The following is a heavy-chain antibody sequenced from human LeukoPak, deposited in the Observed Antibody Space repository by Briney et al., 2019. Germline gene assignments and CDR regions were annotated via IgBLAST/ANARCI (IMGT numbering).Heavy chain of an antibody. CDR1: GYTFTGYN. J-gene: IGHJ4*02. Sequence: ASVKVSCKASGYTFTGYNMHWVRQAPGQGLEWMGWINPNSGGTNYAQKLQGRVTMTRDRSISTAYMELSRLRSDDTAVYYCARGEDSYDSSGYWGQGTLVTVSS. D-gene: IGHD3-22*01. CDR3: ARGEDSYDSSGY. V-gene: IGHV1-2*02. CDR2: INPNSGGT.